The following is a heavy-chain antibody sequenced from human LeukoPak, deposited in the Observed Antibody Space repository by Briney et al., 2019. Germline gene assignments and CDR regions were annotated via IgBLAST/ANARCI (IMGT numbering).Heavy chain of an antibody. CDR3: AKDRGTSSWSRGIDV. Sequence: GGSLRLSCAASGFTYSSYAMSWVRQAPGKGLEWVPGISGSGGTTYYADSVKGRFTISRDNSKTTLYLQMNSLRAEDTAVYYCAKDRGTSSWSRGIDVWGQGTTVTVSS. V-gene: IGHV3-23*01. CDR2: ISGSGGTT. D-gene: IGHD6-13*01. CDR1: GFTYSSYA. J-gene: IGHJ6*02.